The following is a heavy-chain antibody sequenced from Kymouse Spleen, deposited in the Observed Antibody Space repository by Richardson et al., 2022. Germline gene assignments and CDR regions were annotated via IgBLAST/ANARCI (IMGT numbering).Heavy chain of an antibody. J-gene: IGHJ3*02. Sequence: EVQLVESGGGLVQPGRSLRLSCAASGFTFDDYAMHWVRQAPGKGLEWVSGISWNSGSIGYADSVKGRFTISRDNAKNSLYLQMNSLRAEDTALYYCAKDGIRYSDAFDIWGQGTMVTVSS. V-gene: IGHV3-9*01. D-gene: IGHD3-9*01. CDR1: GFTFDDYA. CDR2: ISWNSGSI. CDR3: AKDGIRYSDAFDI.